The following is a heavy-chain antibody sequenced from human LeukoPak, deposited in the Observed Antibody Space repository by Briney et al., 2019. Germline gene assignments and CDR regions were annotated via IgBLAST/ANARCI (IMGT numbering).Heavy chain of an antibody. D-gene: IGHD6-13*01. CDR2: ISGSGGST. CDR1: GFTFSSYA. CDR3: AKDRVAAAGSAIGGN. Sequence: SGGSLRLSCAASGFTFSSYAMSWVRQAPGKGLEWVSAISGSGGSTYYADSVKGRFTISRDNSKNTLYLQMNSLRAEDTAVYYCAKDRVAAAGSAIGGNWGQGTLVTVSS. V-gene: IGHV3-23*01. J-gene: IGHJ4*02.